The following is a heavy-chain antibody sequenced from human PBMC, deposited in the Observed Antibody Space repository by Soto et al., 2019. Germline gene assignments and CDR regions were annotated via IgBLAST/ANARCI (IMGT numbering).Heavy chain of an antibody. V-gene: IGHV1-2*02. J-gene: IGHJ5*02. D-gene: IGHD3-3*01. CDR1: GYTFTGYY. CDR2: INPNSGGT. Sequence: ASVKVSCKASGYTFTGYYMHWVRQVPGQGLEWMGWINPNSGGTNYAQKFQGRVTMTRDTSISTAYMELSRLRSDDTAVYYCARVGADFWSGYYEGWFDPWGQGTLVTVPS. CDR3: ARVGADFWSGYYEGWFDP.